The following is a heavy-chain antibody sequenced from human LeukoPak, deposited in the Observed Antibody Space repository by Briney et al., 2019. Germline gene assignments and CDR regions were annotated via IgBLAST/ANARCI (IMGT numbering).Heavy chain of an antibody. J-gene: IGHJ4*02. D-gene: IGHD3-22*01. CDR3: AKDRPNYHESNGHYYRPNGDY. V-gene: IGHV3-23*01. Sequence: GGSLRLSCAASGFTFSSYSMNWVRQAPGKGLEWVSSITSSGDATFYADSVKDRFTISRDNSKNMLYLQMSRLRAEDTAVYYCAKDRPNYHESNGHYYRPNGDYWGQGTLVTVSS. CDR2: ITSSGDAT. CDR1: GFTFSSYS.